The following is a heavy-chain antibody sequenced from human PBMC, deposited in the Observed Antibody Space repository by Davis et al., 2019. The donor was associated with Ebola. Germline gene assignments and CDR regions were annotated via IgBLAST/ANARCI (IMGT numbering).Heavy chain of an antibody. Sequence: PSETLSLTCAVYGGSFSGYYWSWIRQPPGKGLEWIGEINHSGSTNYNPSLKSRVTISVDTTKNQFSLKLSSVTAADTAVYYCARGGYGDLLKYYYYGMDVWGQGTTVTVSS. CDR1: GGSFSGYY. CDR2: INHSGST. CDR3: ARGGYGDLLKYYYYGMDV. V-gene: IGHV4-34*01. D-gene: IGHD4-17*01. J-gene: IGHJ6*02.